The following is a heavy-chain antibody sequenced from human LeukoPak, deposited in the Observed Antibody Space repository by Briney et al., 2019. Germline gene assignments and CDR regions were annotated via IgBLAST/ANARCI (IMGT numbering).Heavy chain of an antibody. CDR2: INPSGGST. J-gene: IGHJ4*02. Sequence: ASVKVSCKASGYTFTSYYMHWVRQAPGQGPEWMGIINPSGGSTSYAQKFQGRVTMTRDMSTSTVYMELSSLRSEDTAVYYCARDGYYDSSGYPAYPWDYWGQGTLVTVSS. CDR1: GYTFTSYY. V-gene: IGHV1-46*01. CDR3: ARDGYYDSSGYPAYPWDY. D-gene: IGHD3-22*01.